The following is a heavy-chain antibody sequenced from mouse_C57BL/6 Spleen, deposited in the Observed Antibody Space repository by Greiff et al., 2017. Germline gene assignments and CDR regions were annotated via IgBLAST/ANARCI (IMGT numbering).Heavy chain of an antibody. CDR3: ARDDSSRYDYDAMDY. CDR1: GYTFTSYW. D-gene: IGHD1-1*01. Sequence: QVQLKQPGAELVRPGSSVKLSCKASGYTFTSYWMDWVKQRPGQGLEWIGNIYPSDSETHYNQKFKDKATLTVDKSSSTGYMQLSSLTSEASAVYYCARDDSSRYDYDAMDYWGQGTSVTVSS. V-gene: IGHV1-61*01. CDR2: IYPSDSET. J-gene: IGHJ4*01.